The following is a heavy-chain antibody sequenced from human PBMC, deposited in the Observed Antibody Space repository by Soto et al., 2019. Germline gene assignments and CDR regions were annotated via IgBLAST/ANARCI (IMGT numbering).Heavy chain of an antibody. D-gene: IGHD3-10*01. CDR3: ARDGYYGSGSYRTYYYYGMDV. J-gene: IGHJ6*02. Sequence: GESLKISCKGSGYSFTSYWIGWVRQMPGKGLEWMGIIYPGDSDTRYSPSFQGQVTISADKSISTAYLQWSSLKASDTAMYYCARDGYYGSGSYRTYYYYGMDVWGQGTTVTVSS. CDR1: GYSFTSYW. CDR2: IYPGDSDT. V-gene: IGHV5-51*01.